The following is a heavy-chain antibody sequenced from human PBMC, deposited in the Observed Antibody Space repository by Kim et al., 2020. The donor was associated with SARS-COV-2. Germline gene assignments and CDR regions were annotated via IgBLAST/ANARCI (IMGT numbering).Heavy chain of an antibody. CDR3: AKDQADGGGECFSMYYY. J-gene: IGHJ6*01. Sequence: GGSLRLSCAASGFAFNNYAMHWVRQAPGKGLEWVATISYEGGNKEYADSVKGRFTISRDNSKNTLYLQINSLRSEDTAVYFCAKDQADGGGECFSMYYY. V-gene: IGHV3-30*18. CDR2: ISYEGGNK. D-gene: IGHD2-21*01. CDR1: GFAFNNYA.